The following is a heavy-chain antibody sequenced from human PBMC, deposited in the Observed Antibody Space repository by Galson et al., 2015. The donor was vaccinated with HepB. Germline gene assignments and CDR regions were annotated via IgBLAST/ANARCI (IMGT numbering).Heavy chain of an antibody. D-gene: IGHD3-10*01. Sequence: SLRLSCAVSGFIFSDYSMNWVRQAPGKGLEWLSFISSSGSNIFYADSVKGRFTISRDNAKNSLYLQMNSLRAEDTAVYYCARGVYYGSLWFQHWGQGTLVTVSS. J-gene: IGHJ1*01. CDR1: GFIFSDYS. CDR3: ARGVYYGSLWFQH. V-gene: IGHV3-21*01. CDR2: ISSSGSNI.